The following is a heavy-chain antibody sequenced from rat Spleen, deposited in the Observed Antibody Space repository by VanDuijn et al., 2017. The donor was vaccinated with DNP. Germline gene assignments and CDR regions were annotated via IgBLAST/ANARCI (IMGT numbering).Heavy chain of an antibody. J-gene: IGHJ1*01. Sequence: QVQLKESGPGLVQPSQTLSLTCTVSGFSLTSYAVSWVRQPPGKGLEWIAAISSGGSTYYNSALKSRLSISRDTSKSQVFLKMNSLQTEDTAIYFCTRVLYDGYQRHYWSFDFWGPGTMVTVSS. CDR3: TRVLYDGYQRHYWSFDF. CDR2: ISSGGST. V-gene: IGHV2-6*01. CDR1: GFSLTSYA. D-gene: IGHD1-7*01.